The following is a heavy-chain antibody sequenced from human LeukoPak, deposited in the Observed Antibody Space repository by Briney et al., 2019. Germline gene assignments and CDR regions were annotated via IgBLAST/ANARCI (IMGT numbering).Heavy chain of an antibody. CDR1: GFAFSHYG. CDR3: AKERGPYDAFDI. Sequence: HPGGSLRLSCAASGFAFSHYGMHWVRQAPGKGLEWVAVIWSDGNNKLYVDAVRGRFTVSRDNSKNTLHLQLNSLRAEDTAVYYCAKERGPYDAFDIWGRGTMVTVSS. CDR2: IWSDGNNK. V-gene: IGHV3-33*06. J-gene: IGHJ3*02.